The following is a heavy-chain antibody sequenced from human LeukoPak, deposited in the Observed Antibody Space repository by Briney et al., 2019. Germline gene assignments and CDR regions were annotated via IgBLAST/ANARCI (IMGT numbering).Heavy chain of an antibody. D-gene: IGHD6-13*01. CDR1: GGSFSGYY. CDR2: INHSGST. J-gene: IGHJ5*02. V-gene: IGHV4-34*01. CDR3: ARESPIIDSSSWYLVGWFDP. Sequence: SETLSLTCAVYGGSFSGYYWSWIRQPPGKGLEWIGEINHSGSTNYNPSLRSRVTISVDTSKNQFSLKLSSVTAADTAVYYCARESPIIDSSSWYLVGWFDPWGQGTLVTVSS.